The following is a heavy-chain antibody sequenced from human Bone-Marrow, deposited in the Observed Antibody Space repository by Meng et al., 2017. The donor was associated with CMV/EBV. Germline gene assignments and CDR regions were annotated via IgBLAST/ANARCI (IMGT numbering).Heavy chain of an antibody. J-gene: IGHJ3*02. D-gene: IGHD3-22*01. V-gene: IGHV3-21*01. Sequence: GESLKISCAASGFTFSSYSMNWVRQAPGKGLEWVSSISSSSSYIYYADSVKGRFTISRDNAKNSLYLQMNRLRAEATAVYYCERSYVVNDAFDIWGQGTMVTFSS. CDR2: ISSSSSYI. CDR3: ERSYVVNDAFDI. CDR1: GFTFSSYS.